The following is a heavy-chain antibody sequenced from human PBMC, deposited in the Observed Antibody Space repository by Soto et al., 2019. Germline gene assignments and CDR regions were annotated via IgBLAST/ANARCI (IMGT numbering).Heavy chain of an antibody. CDR1: GFTVSSNY. D-gene: IGHD1-1*01. CDR2: IYSGDTT. Sequence: VQLVESGGGLVQPGGSLRLSCAASGFTVSSNYMSWVRQAPGKGLEWVSVIYSGDTTYYADSVQGRFTFSRDTSKNTLYLQMNSLRAEDTAVYYCATLQGSFDIWGQGTMVSVS. CDR3: ATLQGSFDI. J-gene: IGHJ3*02. V-gene: IGHV3-66*01.